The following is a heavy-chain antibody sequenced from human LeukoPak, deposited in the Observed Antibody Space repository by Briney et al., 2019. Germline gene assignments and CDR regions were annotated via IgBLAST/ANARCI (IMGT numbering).Heavy chain of an antibody. D-gene: IGHD6-13*01. J-gene: IGHJ4*02. CDR2: IYYSGTT. CDR1: GGSIGSSSFY. Sequence: SETLSLTCTVSGGSIGSSSFYWGWIRQPPGKGLEWIGSIYYSGTTYYNPSLKSRVTISVDTSKNQFSLKLSSVTAADTAVYYCARHSGPYSSSWFDYWGQGTLVTVSS. CDR3: ARHSGPYSSSWFDY. V-gene: IGHV4-39*01.